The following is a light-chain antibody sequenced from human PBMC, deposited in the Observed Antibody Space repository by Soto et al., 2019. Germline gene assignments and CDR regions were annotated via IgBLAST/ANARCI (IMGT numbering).Light chain of an antibody. CDR3: QEYNSCPPA. CDR2: AAS. V-gene: IGKV1-12*01. Sequence: DIQMTQSPSSVSASVGDRVTITCRASQGISSWLAWYQQKPGKAPKLLIYAASSLQSGVPSRFSGSQSGTEFALTISSLQTEDFETCYCQEYNSCPPAFGQGTKLEIK. CDR1: QGISSW. J-gene: IGKJ2*01.